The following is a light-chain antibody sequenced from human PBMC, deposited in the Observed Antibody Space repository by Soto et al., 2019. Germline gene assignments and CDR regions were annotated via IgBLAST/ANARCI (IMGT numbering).Light chain of an antibody. J-gene: IGKJ1*01. Sequence: EIVLTPSPGTLSLSPVERATLSCGASQSVTSNYLAWYQQKPGQAPRLLIFGASIRVKGIPDRFIGSGSGTDFTLTISRLEPEDFAVYYCQHYVTSLTTFGQGTKVDIK. CDR3: QHYVTSLTT. CDR1: QSVTSNY. CDR2: GAS. V-gene: IGKV3-20*01.